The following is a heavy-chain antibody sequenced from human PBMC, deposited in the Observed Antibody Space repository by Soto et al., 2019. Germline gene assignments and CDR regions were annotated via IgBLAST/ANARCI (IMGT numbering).Heavy chain of an antibody. V-gene: IGHV1-18*01. CDR3: ARVWFGELLYPPDY. Sequence: ASVKVSCTASGDTFTSYGISWVRQAPGQGLEWMGWISAYNGNTNYAQKLQGRVTMTTDTSTSTAYMELRSLRSDDTAVYYCARVWFGELLYPPDYWGQGTLVTVSS. CDR2: ISAYNGNT. D-gene: IGHD3-10*01. J-gene: IGHJ4*02. CDR1: GDTFTSYG.